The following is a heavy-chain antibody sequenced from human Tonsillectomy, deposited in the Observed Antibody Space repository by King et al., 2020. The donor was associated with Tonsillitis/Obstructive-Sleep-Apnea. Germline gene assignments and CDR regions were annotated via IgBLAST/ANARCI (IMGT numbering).Heavy chain of an antibody. CDR3: ARGPMTTVTTFYYYYYMDV. Sequence: VQLQQWGAGLLKPSETLSLTCAVSGGSFSGYYWSWIRQPPGKGLEWIGEINHSGSTNYNPSLKSRFTISVDTSKNQFSLKLSSVTAADTAVYYCARGPMTTVTTFYYYYYMDVWGKGTTVTVSS. CDR2: INHSGST. CDR1: GGSFSGYY. J-gene: IGHJ6*03. V-gene: IGHV4-34*01. D-gene: IGHD4-11*01.